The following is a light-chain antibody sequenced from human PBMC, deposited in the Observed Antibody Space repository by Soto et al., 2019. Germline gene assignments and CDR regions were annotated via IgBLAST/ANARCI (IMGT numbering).Light chain of an antibody. V-gene: IGKV1-39*01. J-gene: IGKJ2*01. CDR2: STS. CDR1: QYINTF. Sequence: DIQMTQSPSSLSASVGDRVTITCLSSQYINTFLNWYQQKPGRVPRLLIYSTSTLQSGVTSRFSGRGSGTDFTFTISSLQPEDFATYYCQQSYNSPYTFAQGTKVDIK. CDR3: QQSYNSPYT.